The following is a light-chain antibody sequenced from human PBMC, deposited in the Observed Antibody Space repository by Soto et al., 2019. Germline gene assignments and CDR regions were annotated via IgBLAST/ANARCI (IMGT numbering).Light chain of an antibody. CDR3: QKYNSAPHT. CDR2: VAS. Sequence: DIQMTQSPSSLSASVGDRVTITCLASQGISNYLAWYQQKPGKVPKLLIYVASTLQSGVPSRFSGSGSGTDFTLNISSLQPEDVATYYCQKYNSAPHTFGGGTKVEIK. V-gene: IGKV1-27*01. CDR1: QGISNY. J-gene: IGKJ4*01.